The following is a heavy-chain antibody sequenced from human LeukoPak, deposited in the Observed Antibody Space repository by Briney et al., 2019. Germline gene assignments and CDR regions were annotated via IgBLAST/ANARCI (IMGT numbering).Heavy chain of an antibody. CDR2: MNPNSGNT. J-gene: IGHJ6*03. CDR1: GYTFTGYY. D-gene: IGHD5-18*01. CDR3: ARGWRGYSVWKSYHYYMDV. Sequence: ASVKVSCKASGYTFTGYYMHWVRQATGQGLEWMGWMNPNSGNTGYAQKFQGRVTMTRNTTISTAYMELSSLRSEDTAVYYCARGWRGYSVWKSYHYYMDVWGKGTTVTVSS. V-gene: IGHV1-8*02.